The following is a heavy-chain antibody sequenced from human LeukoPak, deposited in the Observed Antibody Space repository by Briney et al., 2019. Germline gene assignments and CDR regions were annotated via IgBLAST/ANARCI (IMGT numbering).Heavy chain of an antibody. D-gene: IGHD2-2*02. V-gene: IGHV3-21*04. Sequence: GGSLRLSCAASGFTFSSYGMHWVRQAPGKGLEWVSSISSSSSYIYYADSVKGRFTISRDNAKNSLYLQMNSLRAEDTAVYYCAKDYCSSTSCYTLDYWGQGTLVTVSS. J-gene: IGHJ4*02. CDR3: AKDYCSSTSCYTLDY. CDR2: ISSSSSYI. CDR1: GFTFSSYG.